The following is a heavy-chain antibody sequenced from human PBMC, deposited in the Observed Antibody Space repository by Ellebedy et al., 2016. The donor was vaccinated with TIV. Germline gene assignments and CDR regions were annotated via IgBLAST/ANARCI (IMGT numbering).Heavy chain of an antibody. Sequence: AASVKVSCKASGYTFTGYYMHWVRQAPGQGLEWMGWINPNSGGTNYAQKIQGRVTMTTDTSTSTAYMELRSLRSDDTAVYYCARGSSSSWYLLDFDYWGQGTLVTVSS. CDR2: INPNSGGT. CDR3: ARGSSSSWYLLDFDY. V-gene: IGHV1-2*02. D-gene: IGHD6-13*01. CDR1: GYTFTGYY. J-gene: IGHJ4*02.